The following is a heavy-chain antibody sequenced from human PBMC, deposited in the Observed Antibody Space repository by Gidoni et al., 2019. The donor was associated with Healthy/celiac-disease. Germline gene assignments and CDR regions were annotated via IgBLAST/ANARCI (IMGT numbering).Heavy chain of an antibody. Sequence: EVKLVESGGGLVQPGGSRRLSCAASGFTFSSYDMHWVRQATGKGLEWFSAIGPAGDTYYPGSVKGRFTISRENAKNSLYLQMNSLRAGDTAVYYCARANYYGMDVWGQGTTVTVSS. J-gene: IGHJ6*02. CDR1: GFTFSSYD. CDR2: IGPAGDT. V-gene: IGHV3-13*01. CDR3: ARANYYGMDV.